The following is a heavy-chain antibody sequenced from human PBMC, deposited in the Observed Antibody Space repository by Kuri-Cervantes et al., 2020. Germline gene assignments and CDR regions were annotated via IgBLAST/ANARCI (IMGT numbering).Heavy chain of an antibody. Sequence: SVKVSCKASGGASNTFAINWVRQAPGQRLEWMGGIIPIFGTTNYAQKFQGRVTITTDESTSTAYMELSSLRSEDTAVYYCARAESKSLYLDTSPFDYWGQGTLVTVSS. V-gene: IGHV1-69*05. D-gene: IGHD3-16*02. CDR1: GGASNTFA. CDR2: IIPIFGTT. CDR3: ARAESKSLYLDTSPFDY. J-gene: IGHJ4*02.